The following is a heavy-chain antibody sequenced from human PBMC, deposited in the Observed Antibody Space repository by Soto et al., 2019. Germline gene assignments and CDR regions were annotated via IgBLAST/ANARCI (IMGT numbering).Heavy chain of an antibody. Sequence: PGGSLRLSCAASGFIFNNYAMSWVRQAPGKGLEWVAVISYDGSNKYYADSVKGRFTISRDNSKNTLYLQMNSLRAEDTAVYYCAKDSINSSGWSYYYYYGMDVWGQGTTVTVSS. CDR2: ISYDGSNK. D-gene: IGHD6-19*01. J-gene: IGHJ6*02. CDR1: GFIFNNYA. CDR3: AKDSINSSGWSYYYYYGMDV. V-gene: IGHV3-30*18.